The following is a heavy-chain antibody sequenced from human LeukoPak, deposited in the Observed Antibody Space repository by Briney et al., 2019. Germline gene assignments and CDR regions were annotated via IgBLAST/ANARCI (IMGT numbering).Heavy chain of an antibody. D-gene: IGHD5-18*01. CDR1: GGSISSYY. Sequence: PSETLSLTCTVSGGSISSYYWSWIRQPPGKGLEWIGYIYYSGSTNYNPSLKSRVTISVDTSKNQFSLKLSSVTAADTAVYYCARSRGYSYEGWYFDYWGQGTLVTVSS. CDR2: IYYSGST. CDR3: ARSRGYSYEGWYFDY. V-gene: IGHV4-59*01. J-gene: IGHJ4*02.